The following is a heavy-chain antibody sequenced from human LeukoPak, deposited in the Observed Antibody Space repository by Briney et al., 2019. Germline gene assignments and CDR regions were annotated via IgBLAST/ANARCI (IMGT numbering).Heavy chain of an antibody. Sequence: ASETLSLTCTVSGGSISSSSYYWGWIRQPPGKGLEWIGSIYYSGRTYYNPSLKSRVTISVNTSKKQFSLKLSSVTAADTAVYYCARGRPDGSGSYYKFDPWGQGTLVTVSS. V-gene: IGHV4-39*01. CDR3: ARGRPDGSGSYYKFDP. D-gene: IGHD3-10*01. CDR1: GGSISSSSYY. J-gene: IGHJ5*02. CDR2: IYYSGRT.